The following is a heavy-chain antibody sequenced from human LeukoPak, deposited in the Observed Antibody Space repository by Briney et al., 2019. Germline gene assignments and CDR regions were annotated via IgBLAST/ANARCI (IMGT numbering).Heavy chain of an antibody. D-gene: IGHD1-26*01. CDR1: GFTFSNYW. CDR2: INNDGSST. CDR3: AQVNVGVAY. J-gene: IGHJ4*02. V-gene: IGHV3-74*01. Sequence: GGSLRLSCAASGFTFSNYWMHWVRQVPGKGLVWVSRINNDGSSTNYADSVKGRFTISRDNAKNTLYLQMNSLRAEDTAVYYCAQVNVGVAYWGQGTLVTVSS.